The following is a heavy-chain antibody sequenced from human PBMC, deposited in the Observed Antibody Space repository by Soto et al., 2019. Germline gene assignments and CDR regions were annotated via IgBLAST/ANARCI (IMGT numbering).Heavy chain of an antibody. V-gene: IGHV4-59*01. CDR1: GGSISSYY. CDR3: ARSHYDILTGYLFDP. Sequence: SETLSLTCTVSGGSISSYYWSWIRQPPGKGLEWIGYIYYSGSTNYDPSLKSRVTISVDTSKNQFSLKLSSVTAADTAVYYCARSHYDILTGYLFDPWGQGTLVTVSS. D-gene: IGHD3-9*01. J-gene: IGHJ5*02. CDR2: IYYSGST.